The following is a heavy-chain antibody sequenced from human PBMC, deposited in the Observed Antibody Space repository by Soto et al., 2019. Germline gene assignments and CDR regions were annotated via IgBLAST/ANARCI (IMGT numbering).Heavy chain of an antibody. Sequence: GGSLRLSCAASGFTFSSYAMSWVRQAPGKGLEWVSAISGSGGSTYYADSVKGRFTISRDNSKNTLYLQMNSLRAEDTAVYYCAKVSATYYYDSSGYYPLDYFDYWGQGTLGTVSS. CDR3: AKVSATYYYDSSGYYPLDYFDY. D-gene: IGHD3-22*01. J-gene: IGHJ4*02. CDR2: ISGSGGST. V-gene: IGHV3-23*01. CDR1: GFTFSSYA.